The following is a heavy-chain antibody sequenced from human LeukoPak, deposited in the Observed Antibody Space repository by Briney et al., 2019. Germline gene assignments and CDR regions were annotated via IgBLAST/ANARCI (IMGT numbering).Heavy chain of an antibody. CDR3: ARATSTGSPRSIDY. D-gene: IGHD6-13*01. J-gene: IGHJ4*02. V-gene: IGHV4-4*07. Sequence: SETLSLTCTVSGGSISSYYWSWIRQPAGKGLEWIGRIYTSGSTDYNPSLKSRVTMSVDTSKNEFSLKLSSVTAADTAVYYCARATSTGSPRSIDYWGQGTLVTVSS. CDR2: IYTSGST. CDR1: GGSISSYY.